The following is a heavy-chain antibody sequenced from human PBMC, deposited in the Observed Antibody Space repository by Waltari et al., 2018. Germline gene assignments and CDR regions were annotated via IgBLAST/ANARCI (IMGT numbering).Heavy chain of an antibody. J-gene: IGHJ5*01. CDR1: GCSVSSYC. CDR3: ARHAADSSGYFYGFDS. D-gene: IGHD3-22*01. CDR2: IYHTGRS. V-gene: IGHV4-59*08. Sequence: QVKLHESGPGLVKPSATRCLTCAVSGCSVSSYCWRCLRETPEKGLEGVGFIYHTGRSDYNPYLKSRVAMSVDTSKNQLSLNLNSVTAADTAVFYCARHAADSSGYFYGFDSWGQGTLVTVSS.